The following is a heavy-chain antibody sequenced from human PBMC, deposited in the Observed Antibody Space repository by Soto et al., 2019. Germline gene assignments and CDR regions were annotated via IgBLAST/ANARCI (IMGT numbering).Heavy chain of an antibody. D-gene: IGHD4-17*01. V-gene: IGHV3-23*01. CDR1: GFTFSSYA. CDR2: ISGSGGST. CDR3: AKAHYGVKSFYYGMDV. J-gene: IGHJ6*02. Sequence: EVQLLESGGGLVQPGGSLRLSCAASGFTFSSYAMSWVRQAPGKGLEWVSAISGSGGSTYYADSVKGRFTISRDNSKNTLYLQMNSLRAEDTAVYYCAKAHYGVKSFYYGMDVWGQGTTVTVSS.